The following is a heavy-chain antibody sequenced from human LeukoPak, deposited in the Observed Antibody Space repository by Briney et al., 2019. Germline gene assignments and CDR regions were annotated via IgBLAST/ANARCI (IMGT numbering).Heavy chain of an antibody. V-gene: IGHV3-23*01. J-gene: IGHJ4*02. CDR3: AKDPNYYFDY. CDR1: GFTFSSYA. D-gene: IGHD5-24*01. CDR2: ISGRGTST. Sequence: GGSLRLSCAASGFTFSSYAMSWVRQAAGKGLEWVSAISGRGTSTYYADSVKGRFTISRDNSKNTLYLQMNSLRAEDTAVYYCAKDPNYYFDYWGQGTLVTVSS.